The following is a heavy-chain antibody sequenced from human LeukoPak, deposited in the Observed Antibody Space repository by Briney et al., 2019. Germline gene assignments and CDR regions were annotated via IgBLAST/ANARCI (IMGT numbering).Heavy chain of an antibody. Sequence: PSETLSLTCTVSGGSISSFYWSWVRQPPGKGLEWIGYIYYSGNTNYNPSLKSRVTLSVDTSKNQLSLKLSSVTAADTAVYYCARYPTYYYYMDVWGKGTTVTVSS. V-gene: IGHV4-59*01. CDR2: IYYSGNT. J-gene: IGHJ6*03. CDR1: GGSISSFY. CDR3: ARYPTYYYYMDV.